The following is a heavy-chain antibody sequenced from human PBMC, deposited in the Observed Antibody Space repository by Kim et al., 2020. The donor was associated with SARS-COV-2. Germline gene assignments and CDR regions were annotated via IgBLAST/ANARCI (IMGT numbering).Heavy chain of an antibody. CDR3: AKDPLYRGYCSSTRCYLFDY. Sequence: GGSLRLSCAASGFTFSSYAMSWVRQAPGKGLEWVTAISGSGGSTNYADYVKGRFTISRDNSKNTLYLQMNSLRAEDTAVYYCAKDPLYRGYCSSTRCYLFDYWGQGTLVTVSS. J-gene: IGHJ4*02. CDR2: ISGSGGST. D-gene: IGHD2-2*01. CDR1: GFTFSSYA. V-gene: IGHV3-23*01.